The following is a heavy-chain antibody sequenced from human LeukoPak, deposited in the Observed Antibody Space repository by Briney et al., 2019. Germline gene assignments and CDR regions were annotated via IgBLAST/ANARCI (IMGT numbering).Heavy chain of an antibody. V-gene: IGHV3-74*01. Sequence: GGSLRLSCAASGFTFSSYWMHWVRQAPGKGLVWVSRINSDGSSTSYAGSVKGRFTISRDNAKNTLFLQMNTLRAEDTAVYYCASAEVIQYGMDVWGQGTTVTVSS. CDR1: GFTFSSYW. J-gene: IGHJ6*02. CDR3: ASAEVIQYGMDV. CDR2: INSDGSST. D-gene: IGHD3-16*02.